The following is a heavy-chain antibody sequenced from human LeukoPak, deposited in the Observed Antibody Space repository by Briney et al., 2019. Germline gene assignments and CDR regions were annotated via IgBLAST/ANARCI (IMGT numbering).Heavy chain of an antibody. Sequence: PSETLSLTCTVSGGSISDHYWSWIRQPPGKGLEWIGEISHSGNTNHNPSLKTRVTMSVDTSKKQFSLKLTSVTAADTAVYYCARGLSDYVWGSYPYWGQGTLVTVSS. D-gene: IGHD3-16*02. J-gene: IGHJ4*02. CDR2: ISHSGNT. CDR3: ARGLSDYVWGSYPY. CDR1: GGSISDHY. V-gene: IGHV4-34*01.